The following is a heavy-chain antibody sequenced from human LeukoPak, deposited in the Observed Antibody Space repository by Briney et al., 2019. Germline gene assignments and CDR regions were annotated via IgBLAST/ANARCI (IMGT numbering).Heavy chain of an antibody. D-gene: IGHD5-12*01. V-gene: IGHV4-59*12. J-gene: IGHJ4*02. CDR2: FSYSGSA. CDR3: ASRTSGYDLGYYFDY. Sequence: SETLSLTCTVSGASITSYYWSWIRQPPGKGLEWIGFFSYSGSANYNPSLKSRVTISVDTSKNQFSLKLSSVTAADTAVYYCASRTSGYDLGYYFDYWGQGTLVTVSS. CDR1: GASITSYY.